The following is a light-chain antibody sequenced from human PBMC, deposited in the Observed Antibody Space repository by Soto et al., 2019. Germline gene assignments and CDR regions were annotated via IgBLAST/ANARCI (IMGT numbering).Light chain of an antibody. V-gene: IGKV1-39*01. CDR3: QQSYSTPRK. CDR2: AAS. J-gene: IGKJ1*01. Sequence: DIRMSQSPASLSAYVGDRVTITCRASQSISSYLNWYQQKPGKAPKLLIYAASSLQSGVPSRFSGSGSGTDFTLTISSLQPEDFATYYCQQSYSTPRKFGQGTKVDI. CDR1: QSISSY.